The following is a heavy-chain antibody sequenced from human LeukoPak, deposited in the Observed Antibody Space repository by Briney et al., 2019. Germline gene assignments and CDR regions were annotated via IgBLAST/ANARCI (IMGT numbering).Heavy chain of an antibody. V-gene: IGHV1-18*01. CDR2: ISGYNGNT. CDR3: ARVGSGLRVSGWFDS. D-gene: IGHD3-16*01. CDR1: GYTFTSYG. J-gene: IGHJ5*01. Sequence: ASVKVSCKASGYTFTSYGISWVRQAPGQGLEWMGWISGYNGNTNYAQKIQGRVTMTTDTSTSTAYMELRSLRSDDTAVYYCARVGSGLRVSGWFDSWGQGTLVTVSS.